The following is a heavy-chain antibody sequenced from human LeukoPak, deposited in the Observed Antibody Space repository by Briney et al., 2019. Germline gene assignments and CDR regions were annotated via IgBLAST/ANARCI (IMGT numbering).Heavy chain of an antibody. V-gene: IGHV4-59*01. D-gene: IGHD3-22*01. Sequence: SETLSRTCTVSGGSISSYYWSWIRQPPGKGLEWIGYIYYSGSTNYNPSLKSRVTISVDTSKNQFSLKLSSVTAADTAVYYCARAGYYYDSSGYYDRPNWYFDLWGRGTLVTVSS. CDR3: ARAGYYYDSSGYYDRPNWYFDL. CDR1: GGSISSYY. CDR2: IYYSGST. J-gene: IGHJ2*01.